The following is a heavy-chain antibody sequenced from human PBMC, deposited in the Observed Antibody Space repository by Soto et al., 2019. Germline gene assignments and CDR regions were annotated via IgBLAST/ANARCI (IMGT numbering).Heavy chain of an antibody. CDR1: GCTFSSYA. D-gene: IGHD3-10*01. Sequence: EVQLLESGGGLVQPGGSLRLSCAASGCTFSSYAMSWVRQAPGKGLEWVSAISGSGGSTYYADSVKRRFTIARDNSKNTLYLQMNSLRAEDTAVYYCAKGASGYYYYGMDVWGQGTTVTVSS. V-gene: IGHV3-23*01. CDR3: AKGASGYYYYGMDV. J-gene: IGHJ6*02. CDR2: ISGSGGST.